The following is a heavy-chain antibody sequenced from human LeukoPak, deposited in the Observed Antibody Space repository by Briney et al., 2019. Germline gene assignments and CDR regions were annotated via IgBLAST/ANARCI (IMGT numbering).Heavy chain of an antibody. Sequence: GGSLRLSCAASGFTFSSYSMHWVRQAPGKGPEWLTLISYHGSNQEYTDSVKGRFTISRDNSKNTLFLQMNSLKTEDTAVYFCARSPERLGQGYLDSWGQGTLLTVSS. V-gene: IGHV3-30*04. CDR1: GFTFSSYS. CDR3: ARSPERLGQGYLDS. J-gene: IGHJ4*02. CDR2: ISYHGSNQ. D-gene: IGHD3/OR15-3a*01.